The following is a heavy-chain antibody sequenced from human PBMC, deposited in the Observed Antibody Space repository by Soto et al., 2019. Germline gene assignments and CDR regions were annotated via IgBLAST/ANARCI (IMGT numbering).Heavy chain of an antibody. CDR1: GGTFSSYA. CDR3: ARYYYDSSGYPRRVGWFDP. V-gene: IGHV1-69*13. D-gene: IGHD3-22*01. Sequence: RASVKVSCKASGGTFSSYAISWVRQAPGQGLEWMGGIIPIFGTANYAQKFQGRVTITADESTSTAYMELSSLRSEDTAVYYCARYYYDSSGYPRRVGWFDPWGQGTPVTVSS. J-gene: IGHJ5*02. CDR2: IIPIFGTA.